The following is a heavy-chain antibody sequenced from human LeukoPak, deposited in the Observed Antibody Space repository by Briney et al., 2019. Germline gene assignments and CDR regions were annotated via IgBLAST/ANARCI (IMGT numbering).Heavy chain of an antibody. CDR3: ARGTAVVPAARDYYYYGMDV. J-gene: IGHJ6*04. CDR2: IDHSGST. D-gene: IGHD2-2*01. CDR1: GGSISSSNW. Sequence: SGTLSLTCAVSGGSISSSNWWSWVHQPPGKGLEWIGEIDHSGSTNYNPSLKSRVTISVDKSKNQFSLKLSSVTAADTAVYYCARGTAVVPAARDYYYYGMDVWGKGTTVTVSS. V-gene: IGHV4-4*02.